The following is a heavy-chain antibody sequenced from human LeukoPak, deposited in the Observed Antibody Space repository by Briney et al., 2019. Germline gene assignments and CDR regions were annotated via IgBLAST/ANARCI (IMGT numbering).Heavy chain of an antibody. CDR1: GFTFSSYG. J-gene: IGHJ4*02. D-gene: IGHD5-12*01. Sequence: GSLRLSCAASGFTFSSYGFHWVRQAPGKGLEWVAVIWYDGSKKYYADSVKGRFTISRDNSKNTLYLQMNSLRAEDTAVYYCARDSGHIVATIHFDYWGQGTLVTVSS. CDR2: IWYDGSKK. CDR3: ARDSGHIVATIHFDY. V-gene: IGHV3-33*01.